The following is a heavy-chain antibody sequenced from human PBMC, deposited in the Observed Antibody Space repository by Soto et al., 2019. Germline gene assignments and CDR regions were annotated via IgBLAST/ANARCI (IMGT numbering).Heavy chain of an antibody. CDR2: ISYDGSNK. Sequence: LRHSCTASGLNFSSYAMHWVSQAPGKGLEWVAVISYDGSNKYYADSVKGRFTISRDNSKNTLYLQMNSLRAEDTAVYYCARAYYDFWSGYSSMDYCGQGTLVTVSS. CDR3: ARAYYDFWSGYSSMDY. J-gene: IGHJ4*02. D-gene: IGHD3-3*01. CDR1: GLNFSSYA. V-gene: IGHV3-30-3*01.